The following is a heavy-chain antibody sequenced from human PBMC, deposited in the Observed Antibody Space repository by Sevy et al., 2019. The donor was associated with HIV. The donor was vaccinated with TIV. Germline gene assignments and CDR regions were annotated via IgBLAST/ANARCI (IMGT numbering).Heavy chain of an antibody. D-gene: IGHD3-9*01. V-gene: IGHV3-7*01. CDR2: IKQDGSEK. Sequence: GESLKISCAASGFTFSSYWMSWVRQAPGKGLEWVANIKQDGSEKYYVDSVKGRFTISRDNAKYSLYLQMNSLRAEDTSVYYCARDGNILGGMDVWGQGTTVTVSS. J-gene: IGHJ6*02. CDR1: GFTFSSYW. CDR3: ARDGNILGGMDV.